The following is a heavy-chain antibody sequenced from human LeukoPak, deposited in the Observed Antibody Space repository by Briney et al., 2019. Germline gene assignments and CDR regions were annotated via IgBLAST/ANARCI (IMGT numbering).Heavy chain of an antibody. D-gene: IGHD1-26*01. CDR3: ARHKGARSRYYDYYYMDV. CDR1: GGSISSYY. V-gene: IGHV4-59*08. J-gene: IGHJ6*03. Sequence: PSETLSLTCTVSGGSISSYYWSWIRQPPGKGLEWIGYIYYSGSTNYNPSLKSRVTISVDTSKNQFSLRLTSVTAADTAIYYCARHKGARSRYYDYYYMDVWGKGTTVTVSS. CDR2: IYYSGST.